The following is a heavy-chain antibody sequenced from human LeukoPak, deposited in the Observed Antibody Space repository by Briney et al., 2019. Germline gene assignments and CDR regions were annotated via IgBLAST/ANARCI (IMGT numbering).Heavy chain of an antibody. CDR1: GFTFSSYA. CDR2: ISGSGGST. D-gene: IGHD2-2*01. CDR3: ARVVVPAAIGYYYYMDV. J-gene: IGHJ6*03. V-gene: IGHV3-23*01. Sequence: GGSLRLSCAASGFTFSSYAMSWVRQAPGKGLEWVSAISGSGGSTYYADSVKGRSTISRDNAKNSLYLQMNSLRAEDTAVYYCARVVVPAAIGYYYYMDVWGKGTTVTVSS.